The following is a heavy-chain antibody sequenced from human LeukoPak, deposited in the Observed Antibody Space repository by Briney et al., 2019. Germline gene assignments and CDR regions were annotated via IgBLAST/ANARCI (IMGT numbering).Heavy chain of an antibody. V-gene: IGHV3-23*01. J-gene: IGHJ5*02. Sequence: HPGGSLRLSCSASGFIFSSYALSWVRQAPGKGLEWVSAISGSGGSTYYADSVKGRFTISRDNSKNTLYLQMNSLRAEDTAVYYCAKDSWGSYLWGQGTLVTVSS. CDR1: GFIFSSYA. CDR2: ISGSGGST. D-gene: IGHD3-16*01. CDR3: AKDSWGSYL.